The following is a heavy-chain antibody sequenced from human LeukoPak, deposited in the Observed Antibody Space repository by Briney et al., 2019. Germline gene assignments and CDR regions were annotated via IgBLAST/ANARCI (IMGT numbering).Heavy chain of an antibody. V-gene: IGHV1-69*06. CDR3: ARDEGGSRGWTLEGY. J-gene: IGHJ4*02. D-gene: IGHD6-19*01. CDR2: IIPIFGTA. CDR1: GGTLSSYA. Sequence: SVTVSCMPSGGTLSSYAMSRVQQAPGPRLEWLGGIIPIFGTANYPQKFQGRVTITADKSTSTAYMELSSRSSEDTAVYYCARDEGGSRGWTLEGYWGQGTLVTVSS.